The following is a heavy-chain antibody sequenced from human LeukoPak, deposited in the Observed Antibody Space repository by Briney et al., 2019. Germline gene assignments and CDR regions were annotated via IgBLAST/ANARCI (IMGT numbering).Heavy chain of an antibody. CDR3: ARDPDPYISSSVGY. D-gene: IGHD6-6*01. Sequence: GXSLRLSCAASGFTFSSYSMNWVRQAPGKGLEWVSSISSSSSNIYYADSVKGRFTISRDKDKKSLYMKMNSLRAEDTAVYYCARDPDPYISSSVGYWGQGTLVTVSS. CDR2: ISSSSSNI. V-gene: IGHV3-21*01. CDR1: GFTFSSYS. J-gene: IGHJ4*02.